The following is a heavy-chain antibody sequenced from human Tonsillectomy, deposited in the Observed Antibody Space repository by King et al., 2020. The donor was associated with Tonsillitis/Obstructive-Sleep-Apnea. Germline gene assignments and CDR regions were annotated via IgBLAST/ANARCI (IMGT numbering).Heavy chain of an antibody. D-gene: IGHD2-2*01. CDR2: ISHSGST. V-gene: IGHV4-34*01. Sequence: VQLQQWGAGLLKPSETLSLTCAVYGGSFSDCYWNWIRQPPGKGLEWIGEISHSGSTNYNPSLKSRVTLSEDTSKNQFSLKLSSVTAADTSVYYCAGGDPTYPEAFDYWGQGTLVTVSS. CDR1: GGSFSDCY. CDR3: AGGDPTYPEAFDY. J-gene: IGHJ4*02.